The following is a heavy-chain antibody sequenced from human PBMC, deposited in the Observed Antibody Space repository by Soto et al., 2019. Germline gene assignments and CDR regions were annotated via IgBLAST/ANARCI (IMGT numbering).Heavy chain of an antibody. CDR1: GFTFSTYW. D-gene: IGHD2-2*01. J-gene: IGHJ4*02. V-gene: IGHV3-7*03. CDR2: IKQDGREK. CDR3: AREGAVAVTVGELDY. Sequence: EVQLVESGGGLVQPGGSLRLSCAASGFTFSTYWMSWVRQAPGKGREWVANIKQDGREKYYVGSVKGRFTISRDNAKNSLYLQMNSLRAEDTAVYYCAREGAVAVTVGELDYWGRGTLVTVSS.